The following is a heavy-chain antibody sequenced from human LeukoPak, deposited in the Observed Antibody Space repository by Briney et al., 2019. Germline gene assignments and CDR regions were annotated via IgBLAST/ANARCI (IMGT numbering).Heavy chain of an antibody. J-gene: IGHJ6*02. CDR2: IRSKANSYAT. CDR1: GISFSGSD. D-gene: IGHD5-18*01. V-gene: IGHV3-73*01. Sequence: GGSLRLSCAASGISFSGSDLHWVRQASGKGLEWVGRIRSKANSYATAYAASVKGRFTISRDDSKNTAYLQMNSLKTEDTAVYYCSRHSSYVDTAMVTEGYGMDVWGQGTTVTVSS. CDR3: SRHSSYVDTAMVTEGYGMDV.